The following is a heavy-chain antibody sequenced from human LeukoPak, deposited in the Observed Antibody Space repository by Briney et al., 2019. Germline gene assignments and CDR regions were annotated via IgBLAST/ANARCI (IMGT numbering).Heavy chain of an antibody. CDR2: INAGNGNT. CDR3: AREIRTQLWSIMSY. Sequence: ASVKVSCKASGYTFTSYAMHWVRQAPGQRLEWMGWINAGNGNTKYSQKFQGRVTITRDTSASTAYMELSSLRSEDTAVYYCAREIRTQLWSIMSYWGQGTLVTVSS. V-gene: IGHV1-3*01. J-gene: IGHJ4*02. CDR1: GYTFTSYA. D-gene: IGHD5-18*01.